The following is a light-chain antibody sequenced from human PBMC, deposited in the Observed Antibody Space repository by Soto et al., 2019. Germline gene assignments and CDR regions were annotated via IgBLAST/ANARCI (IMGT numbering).Light chain of an antibody. CDR2: SNH. J-gene: IGLJ2*01. CDR3: AAWDDSLSAVV. CDR1: SSNIGRRP. V-gene: IGLV1-44*01. Sequence: QSVLTQPPSASGTPGQRVTISCFGGSSNIGRRPVNWYQQRPGTAPKLLFYSNHQRPDNQGPSGVPDRFSGSQSDTSASLAISGLQSEDEADYYCAAWDDSLSAVVFGGGTKLTVL.